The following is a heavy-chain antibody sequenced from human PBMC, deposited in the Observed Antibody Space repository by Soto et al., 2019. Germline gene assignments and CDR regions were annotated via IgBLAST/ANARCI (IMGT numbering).Heavy chain of an antibody. CDR2: IIPIFGTA. CDR1: GGTFSSYA. Sequence: ASVKVSCKASGGTFSSYAISWARQAPGQGLEWMGGIIPIFGTANYAQKFQGRVTITADESTSTAYMELSSLRSEDTAVYYCARDLGAYSSGWYYYYGMDVWGQGTTVTVSS. J-gene: IGHJ6*02. D-gene: IGHD6-19*01. CDR3: ARDLGAYSSGWYYYYGMDV. V-gene: IGHV1-69*13.